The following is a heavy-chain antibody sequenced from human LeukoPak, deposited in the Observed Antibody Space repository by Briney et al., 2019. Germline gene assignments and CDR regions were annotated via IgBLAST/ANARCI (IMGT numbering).Heavy chain of an antibody. Sequence: GGSLRLSCAASGFTFSDYYMSWIRQAPGKGLEWVSYISSSGSTIYYADSVEGRFTISRDNAKNSLYLQMNSLRAEDTAVYYCARGLRPDNYDSSGSEAGGYWGQGTMVTVSS. V-gene: IGHV3-11*04. CDR3: ARGLRPDNYDSSGSEAGGY. D-gene: IGHD3-22*01. CDR1: GFTFSDYY. CDR2: ISSSGSTI. J-gene: IGHJ3*01.